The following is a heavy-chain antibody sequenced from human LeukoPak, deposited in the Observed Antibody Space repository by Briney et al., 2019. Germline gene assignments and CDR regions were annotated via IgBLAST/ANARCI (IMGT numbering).Heavy chain of an antibody. CDR1: GGSISSGGYS. D-gene: IGHD3-16*02. CDR3: ARESRLGELSLSGQWGSFDY. V-gene: IGHV4-30-2*01. CDR2: IYHSGST. J-gene: IGHJ4*02. Sequence: PSETLSLTCAVSGGSISSGGYSWSWIRQPPGKGLEWIGYIYHSGSTYYNPSLKSRVTISVDRSKNQFSLKLSSVTAADTAVYYCARESRLGELSLSGQWGSFDYWGQGTLVTVSS.